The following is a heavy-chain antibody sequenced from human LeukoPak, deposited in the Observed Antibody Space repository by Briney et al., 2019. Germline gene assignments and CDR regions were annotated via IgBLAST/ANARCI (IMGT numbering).Heavy chain of an antibody. J-gene: IGHJ4*02. V-gene: IGHV3-23*01. D-gene: IGHD1-26*01. CDR1: GLLLSSYS. CDR3: VRKIGSRPSPGHFDY. CDR2: ITGSGGNT. Sequence: PGGSLRLSCAASGLLLSSYSMSWVRQAPGKGLEWVSVITGSGGNTYYADSVKGRFTISKDNSKNTVYLQMNSVRPEDTALYYCVRKIGSRPSPGHFDYWGQGTLVTVSS.